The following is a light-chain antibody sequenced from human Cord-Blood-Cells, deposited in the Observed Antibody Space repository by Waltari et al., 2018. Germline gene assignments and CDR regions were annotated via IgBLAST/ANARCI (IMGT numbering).Light chain of an antibody. J-gene: IGKJ2*01. CDR1: QSSSSY. Sequence: DIQMTQAPSFLSASVGVSVTITCRASQSSSSYLNWYQQKPGKAPKLLIYAASSLQSGVPSRFSGSGSGTDFTLTISSLQPEDFATYYCQQSYSAPYTFGQGTKLEIK. V-gene: IGKV1-39*01. CDR2: AAS. CDR3: QQSYSAPYT.